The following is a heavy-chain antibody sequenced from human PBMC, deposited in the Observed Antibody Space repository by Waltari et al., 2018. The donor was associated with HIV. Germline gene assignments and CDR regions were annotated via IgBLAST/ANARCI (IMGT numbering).Heavy chain of an antibody. Sequence: QVQLVQSGAEVKKPGSSVKVSCKASGGTFSSYAISLLRQAPGQGLEWMGGIIPIFGTANYAQKFQGRVTITADESTSTAYMELSSLRSEDTAVYYCARIVDSSGYYYPLGLWGRGTLVTVSS. V-gene: IGHV1-69*01. CDR2: IIPIFGTA. CDR3: ARIVDSSGYYYPLGL. CDR1: GGTFSSYA. D-gene: IGHD3-22*01. J-gene: IGHJ2*01.